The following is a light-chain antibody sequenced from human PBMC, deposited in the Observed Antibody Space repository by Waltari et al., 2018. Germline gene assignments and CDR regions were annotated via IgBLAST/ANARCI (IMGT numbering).Light chain of an antibody. CDR3: SSFTSSTTGI. J-gene: IGLJ2*01. Sequence: SALTQPDSVSGSPGPSITISCSGISSDIGGYDYVPWYQQHPGESPKVIIYDVTNRPSGVSNRFSGSKSGSSASLTIAGLQPEDEADYYCSSFTSSTTGIFGGGTKLTVL. V-gene: IGLV2-14*03. CDR1: SSDIGGYDY. CDR2: DVT.